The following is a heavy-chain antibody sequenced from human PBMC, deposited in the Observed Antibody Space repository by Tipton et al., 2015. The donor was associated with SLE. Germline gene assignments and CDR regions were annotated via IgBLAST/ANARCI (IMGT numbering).Heavy chain of an antibody. Sequence: QSGAEVKKPGASVKVSCKASGYTFTGYYLHWVRQAPGQGLEWMGWINPNSGGTNYAQKFQGRVTMTRDTSISTAYMEVSRLRSDDTAVYYCARGPYSKYAHGCADSWGQGTLVTVSS. CDR3: ARGPYSKYAHGCADS. D-gene: IGHD4-11*01. J-gene: IGHJ5*01. CDR2: INPNSGGT. V-gene: IGHV1-2*02. CDR1: GYTFTGYY.